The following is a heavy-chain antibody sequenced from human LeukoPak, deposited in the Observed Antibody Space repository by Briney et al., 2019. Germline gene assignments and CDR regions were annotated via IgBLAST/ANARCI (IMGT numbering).Heavy chain of an antibody. CDR3: ASATRSILYLYGMDV. Sequence: ASVKVSCKASGYTFTSYGISWVRQAPGRGLEWMGWMNPNSGNTGYAQKFQGRVTMTRNTSISTAYMELSSLRSEDTAVYYCASATRSILYLYGMDVWGQGTTVTVSS. CDR2: MNPNSGNT. J-gene: IGHJ6*02. V-gene: IGHV1-8*02. D-gene: IGHD2-8*01. CDR1: GYTFTSYG.